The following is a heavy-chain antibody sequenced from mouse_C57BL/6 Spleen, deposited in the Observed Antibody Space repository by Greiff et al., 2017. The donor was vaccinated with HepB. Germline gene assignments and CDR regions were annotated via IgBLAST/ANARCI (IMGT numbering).Heavy chain of an antibody. J-gene: IGHJ4*01. CDR2: IDPDGGGT. Sequence: QVQLQQPGAELVKPGASVKLSCKASGYTFTNYWMHWVKQRPGRGLEWIGRIDPDGGGTKYNEKFKGKATLTVDKPSSTAYMQLSSLTSEDSAVYYCARSGDNSVFESFDYWGQGTSVTVSS. CDR1: GYTFTNYW. D-gene: IGHD1-3*01. CDR3: ARSGDNSVFESFDY. V-gene: IGHV1-72*01.